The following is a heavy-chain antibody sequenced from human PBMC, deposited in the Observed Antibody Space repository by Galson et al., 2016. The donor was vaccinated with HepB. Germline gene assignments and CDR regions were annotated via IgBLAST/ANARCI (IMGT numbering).Heavy chain of an antibody. CDR3: ARGKFDCSGGTCHYYGMDV. J-gene: IGHJ6*04. CDR1: GLTFSRCD. Sequence: SLRLSCAASGLTFSRCDMHWVRQATGKGLEWVSAIGTAGDTYYPGSVRGRFTISRENSKNSLYLQMNSLTAGDTAVYYCARGKFDCSGGTCHYYGMDVWGKWTTVTVSS. D-gene: IGHD2-15*01. CDR2: IGTAGDT. V-gene: IGHV3-13*01.